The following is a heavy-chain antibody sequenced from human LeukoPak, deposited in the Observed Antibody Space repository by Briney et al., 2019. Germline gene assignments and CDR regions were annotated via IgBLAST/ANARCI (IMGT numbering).Heavy chain of an antibody. V-gene: IGHV1-69*13. Sequence: GASVKVSCKASGGTFSSYAISWVRQAPGQGLEWMGGIIPIFGTANYAQKFQGRVTITADESTSTAYMELSSLRSEDTAVYYCARRNTRDAYGSGSYPTKPYYYGMDVWGQGTTVTVSS. CDR2: IIPIFGTA. J-gene: IGHJ6*02. CDR1: GGTFSSYA. D-gene: IGHD3-10*01. CDR3: ARRNTRDAYGSGSYPTKPYYYGMDV.